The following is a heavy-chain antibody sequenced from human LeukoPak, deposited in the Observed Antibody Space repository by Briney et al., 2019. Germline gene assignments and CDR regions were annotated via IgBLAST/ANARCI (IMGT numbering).Heavy chain of an antibody. CDR3: TKEYDKANRSPQWGFDS. D-gene: IGHD6-19*01. Sequence: GGSLRLSCAASGITFSNYWMSWARQAPGKGLEWVSGISGSSSHTEDADSVKGRFTISRDNSKNTLYLQMNSLRAEDTALYYCTKEYDKANRSPQWGFDSWGQGTLVTVSS. CDR1: GITFSNYW. V-gene: IGHV3-23*01. CDR2: ISGSSSHT. J-gene: IGHJ4*02.